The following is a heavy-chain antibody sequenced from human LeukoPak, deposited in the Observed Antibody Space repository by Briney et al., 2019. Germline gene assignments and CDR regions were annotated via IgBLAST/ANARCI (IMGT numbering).Heavy chain of an antibody. J-gene: IGHJ4*02. CDR3: ARGGYSVYFDY. CDR1: GDSVSSNSAV. Sequence: SQTLSLTCAISGDSVSSNSAVWNWIRQSPSRGLEWLGRTYYRSKWYLDYSVSVKSRMTINPDTSENQFSLQLNSVTPEDTAVYYCARGGYSVYFDYWGQGTLVTVSS. CDR2: TYYRSKWYL. V-gene: IGHV6-1*01. D-gene: IGHD5-12*01.